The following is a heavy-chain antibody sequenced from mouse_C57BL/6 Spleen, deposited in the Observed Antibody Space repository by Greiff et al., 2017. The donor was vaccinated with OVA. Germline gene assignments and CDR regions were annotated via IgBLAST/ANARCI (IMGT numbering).Heavy chain of an antibody. CDR2: INPSNGGT. J-gene: IGHJ1*03. V-gene: IGHV1-53*01. CDR1: GYTFTSYW. CDR3: AREIDHDLSYWYFDV. Sequence: QVQLRQSGTELVKPGASVKLSCKASGYTFTSYWMHWVKQRPGQGLEWIGNINPSNGGTNYNEKFKSKATLTVDKSSSTAYMQLSSLTSEDSAVYYCAREIDHDLSYWYFDVWGTGTTVTVSS. D-gene: IGHD2-12*01.